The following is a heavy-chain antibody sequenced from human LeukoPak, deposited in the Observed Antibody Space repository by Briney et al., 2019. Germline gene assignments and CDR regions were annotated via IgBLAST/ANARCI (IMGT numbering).Heavy chain of an antibody. CDR2: MSGSGGRR. D-gene: IGHD2-2*01. CDR3: AKDFLRYCSSTSCFPYFDY. Sequence: GGSLRLSCAASGFTFSSYAMSWVRQAPGKGLEWVSGMSGSGGRRYYADSVKGRFTISRDNSKNTLYLQMNSLRAEDTAVYYCAKDFLRYCSSTSCFPYFDYWGQGTLVTVSS. CDR1: GFTFSSYA. J-gene: IGHJ4*02. V-gene: IGHV3-23*01.